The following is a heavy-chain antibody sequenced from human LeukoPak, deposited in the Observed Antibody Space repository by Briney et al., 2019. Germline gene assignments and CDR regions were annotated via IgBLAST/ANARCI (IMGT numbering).Heavy chain of an antibody. CDR1: GFTFSSYA. V-gene: IGHV3-23*01. J-gene: IGHJ1*01. CDR3: ARDHGIAVAGTQRYFQH. Sequence: PGGSLRHSCAASGFTFSSYAMSWVRQAPGKGLDWVSVISGSGGTTYYADSVKGRFTISRDNAKNSLYLQMNSLRAEDTAVYYCARDHGIAVAGTQRYFQHWGQGTLVTVSS. D-gene: IGHD6-19*01. CDR2: ISGSGGTT.